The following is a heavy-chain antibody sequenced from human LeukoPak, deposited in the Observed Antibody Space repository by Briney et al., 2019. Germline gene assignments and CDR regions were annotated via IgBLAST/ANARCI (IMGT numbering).Heavy chain of an antibody. Sequence: QPGGSLTLSCAASGFTFSNYWMGWVRQAPGKGLEWVANIKEDGSEKYYMDSVKVRFTISRDNARNSLYLQMNSLRAEDTAVYYCASGRQLGYWGQGTLVTVSS. CDR1: GFTFSNYW. D-gene: IGHD6-13*01. J-gene: IGHJ4*02. CDR3: ASGRQLGY. CDR2: IKEDGSEK. V-gene: IGHV3-7*01.